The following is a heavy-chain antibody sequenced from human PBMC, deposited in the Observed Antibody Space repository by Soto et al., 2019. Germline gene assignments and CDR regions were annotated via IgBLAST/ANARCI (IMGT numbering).Heavy chain of an antibody. Sequence: QVQLQESGPGLVKPSQTLSLTCTVSGDSIKRDDDYWSWIRQPPGKGLEWIGYILYSGTTYYHPSLKSRLITSLEPSKTQFSLCMTSVPAADAAVVFGAGAGGPLYYGMDIWGQGTTVIVSS. CDR1: GDSIKRDDDY. CDR3: AGAGGPLYYGMDI. CDR2: ILYSGTT. D-gene: IGHD3-10*01. V-gene: IGHV4-30-4*01. J-gene: IGHJ6*02.